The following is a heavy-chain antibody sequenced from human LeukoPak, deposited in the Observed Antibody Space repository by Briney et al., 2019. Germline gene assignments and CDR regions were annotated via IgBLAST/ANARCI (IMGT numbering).Heavy chain of an antibody. CDR2: ISSSGSTV. Sequence: GGSLRLSCAASGFTFSDYYMSWIRQAPGKGLEWVSYISSSGSTVHYADSVKGRFTISRDNARNSLSLQMNSLRADDTAVYYCARDHIITVAAFDSWGQGTLVSVSS. CDR3: ARDHIITVAAFDS. CDR1: GFTFSDYY. D-gene: IGHD6-19*01. V-gene: IGHV3-11*04. J-gene: IGHJ4*02.